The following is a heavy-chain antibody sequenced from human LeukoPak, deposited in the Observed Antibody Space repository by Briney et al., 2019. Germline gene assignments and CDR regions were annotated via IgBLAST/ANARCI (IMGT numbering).Heavy chain of an antibody. J-gene: IGHJ4*02. CDR3: ARGRQQQRYSSGWYLTPPFDY. V-gene: IGHV4-34*01. CDR2: INHSGST. D-gene: IGHD6-19*01. CDR1: GGSFSGYY. Sequence: PSETLSLTCAVYGGSFSGYYWSWIRQPPGKGLEWIGEINHSGSTNYNPSLKSRVTISVDTSKNQFSLKLSSVTAADTAVYYCARGRQQQRYSSGWYLTPPFDYWGQGTLVTVSS.